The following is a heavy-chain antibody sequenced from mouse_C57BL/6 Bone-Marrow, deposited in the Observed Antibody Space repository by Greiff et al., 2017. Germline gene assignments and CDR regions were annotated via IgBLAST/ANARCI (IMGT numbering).Heavy chain of an antibody. CDR3: ASGIKLYFDV. V-gene: IGHV1-85*01. CDR2: IYPRDGST. CDR1: GYTFTSYD. D-gene: IGHD1-1*01. Sequence: QVQLQQSGPELVKPGASVTMSCKASGYTFTSYDLNWVKQRPGKGLEWIGWIYPRDGSTKYNEKFKGKAKLTVDPSSSTAYMELHSLTSEDSAVYCCASGIKLYFDVWGRGTMVTVSA. J-gene: IGHJ1*03.